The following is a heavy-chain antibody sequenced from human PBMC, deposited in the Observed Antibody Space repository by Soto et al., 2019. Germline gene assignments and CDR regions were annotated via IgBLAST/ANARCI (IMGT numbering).Heavy chain of an antibody. CDR2: IYYSGST. CDR1: GXSISSXXFH. J-gene: IGHJ5*02. CDR3: XXXXXXXXXXXXFXX. V-gene: IGHV4-39*01. Sequence: QLQLQESGPGLVXXSEXXSLTCTVSGXSISSXXFHWGWIRQPPGKGLEWIGSIYYSGSTYYSPSLKSRVTISVDTSKNQFSLKLSSVTXADXXXXXXXXXXXXXXXXXXFXXWGQGTLVTVSS.